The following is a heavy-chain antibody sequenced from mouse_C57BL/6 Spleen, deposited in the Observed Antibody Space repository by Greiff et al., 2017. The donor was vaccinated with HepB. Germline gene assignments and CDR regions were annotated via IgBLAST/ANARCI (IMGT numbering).Heavy chain of an antibody. CDR1: GYTFTSYW. V-gene: IGHV1-52*01. D-gene: IGHD5-1-1*01. Sequence: QVQLQQPGAELVRPGSSVKLSCKASGYTFTSYWMHWVKQRPIQGLEWIGNIDPSDSETHYNQKFKDKATLTVDKSSSTAYMQLSSLTSEDSAVYYCAIKYDYYAMDYWGQGTSVTVSS. CDR2: IDPSDSET. CDR3: AIKYDYYAMDY. J-gene: IGHJ4*01.